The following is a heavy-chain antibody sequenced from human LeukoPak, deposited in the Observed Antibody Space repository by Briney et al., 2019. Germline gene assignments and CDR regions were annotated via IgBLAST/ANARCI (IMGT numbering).Heavy chain of an antibody. D-gene: IGHD3-22*01. CDR3: ARDRGYDSSGPGGRFDP. CDR1: GGSISSGDYY. V-gene: IGHV4-30-4*08. J-gene: IGHJ5*02. CDR2: IYYSGST. Sequence: SETLSLTCTVSGGSISSGDYYWSWIRQPPGKGLEWIGYIYYSGSTYYNPSLKSRVTISVDTSKNQFSLKLSSVTAADTAVYYCARDRGYDSSGPGGRFDPWGQGTLVTVSS.